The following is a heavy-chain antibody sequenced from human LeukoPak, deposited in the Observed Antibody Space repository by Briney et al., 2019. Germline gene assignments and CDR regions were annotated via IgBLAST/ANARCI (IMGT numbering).Heavy chain of an antibody. CDR2: IWYDGSNK. D-gene: IGHD4-23*01. CDR3: ARRTTVVGPAPFDH. CDR1: GFTFSSYG. V-gene: IGHV3-33*01. J-gene: IGHJ4*02. Sequence: PGRSLRLSCAASGFTFSSYGMHWVRQAPGKGLEWVAVIWYDGSNKYYVDSVKGRFTISRDNSKNTLYLQMNSLRAEDTAVYYCARRTTVVGPAPFDHWGQGTLVTVSS.